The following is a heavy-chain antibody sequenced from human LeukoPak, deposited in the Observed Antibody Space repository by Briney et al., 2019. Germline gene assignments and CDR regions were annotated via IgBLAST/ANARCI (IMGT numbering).Heavy chain of an antibody. D-gene: IGHD5-12*01. V-gene: IGHV4-59*12. J-gene: IGHJ4*02. CDR2: IYYSGTT. Sequence: SETLSLTCTVSGDSISSYYCSWIRQPPGKGLEWIGYIYYSGTTNYNPSLKSRVTMSVDTSKNQFSLKLSSVTAADTAVYYCARDGYSGYDFDYWGQGTLVTVSS. CDR3: ARDGYSGYDFDY. CDR1: GDSISSYY.